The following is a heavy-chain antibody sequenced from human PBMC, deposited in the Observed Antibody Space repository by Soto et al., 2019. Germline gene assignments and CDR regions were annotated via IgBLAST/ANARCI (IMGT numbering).Heavy chain of an antibody. J-gene: IGHJ4*02. Sequence: GASVKVSCKASGGTFSSYAISLVRQAPGQGLEWMGGIIPIFGAANYAQKFQGRVTITADESTSTAYMELSSLRSEDTAVYYCARATRRGYSYGIDYWGQGTLVTVS. CDR3: ARATRRGYSYGIDY. CDR2: IIPIFGAA. CDR1: GGTFSSYA. D-gene: IGHD5-18*01. V-gene: IGHV1-69*13.